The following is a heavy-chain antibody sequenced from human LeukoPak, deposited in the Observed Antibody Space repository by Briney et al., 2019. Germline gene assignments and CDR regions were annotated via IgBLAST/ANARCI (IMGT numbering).Heavy chain of an antibody. CDR3: ARVLLGSWDWFDP. D-gene: IGHD3-10*01. CDR2: INPDGSTT. CDR1: KFTFSSYW. J-gene: IGHJ5*02. Sequence: GGSLRLSCAASKFTFSSYWMLWVRQAPGKGLVWVSRINPDGSTTNYADSVKGRFTISRDNAKNTVYLQMNSLRAEDTAVYYCARVLLGSWDWFDPWGQGTLVTVSS. V-gene: IGHV3-74*01.